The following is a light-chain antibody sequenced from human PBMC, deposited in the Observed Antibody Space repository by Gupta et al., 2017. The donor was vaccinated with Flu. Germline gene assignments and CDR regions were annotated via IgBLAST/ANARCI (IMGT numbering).Light chain of an antibody. CDR1: QNVRSSY. Sequence: EVVLTQSPGTLSLSPGERATLNCWASQNVRSSYLAWYQQKPGQAPRLLMYATSSRSTGVPDRFSGSGSRTDFTLTIIRRESEDFAVYYCQHDLSSFWTFGQGTKVEIK. J-gene: IGKJ1*01. CDR2: ATS. CDR3: QHDLSSFWT. V-gene: IGKV3-20*01.